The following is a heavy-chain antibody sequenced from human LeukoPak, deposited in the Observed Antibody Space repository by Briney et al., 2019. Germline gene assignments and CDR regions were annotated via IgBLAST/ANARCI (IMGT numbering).Heavy chain of an antibody. J-gene: IGHJ5*02. CDR1: GFTFSSYG. CDR3: ARGGEMATITLGWFDP. V-gene: IGHV3-30*03. CDR2: ISYDGSNK. Sequence: GRSLRLSCAASGFTFSSYGMHWVRQAPGKGLEWVAVISYDGSNKYYADSVKGRFTISRDNSKNTLYLQMNSLRAEDTAVYYCARGGEMATITLGWFDPWGQGTLVTVSS. D-gene: IGHD5-24*01.